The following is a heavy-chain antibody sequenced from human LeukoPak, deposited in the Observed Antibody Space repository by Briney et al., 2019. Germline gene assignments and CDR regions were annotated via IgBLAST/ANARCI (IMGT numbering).Heavy chain of an antibody. D-gene: IGHD1-1*01. CDR1: GGSISSNSYY. J-gene: IGHJ4*03. CDR3: AVHVSRNMGYFDY. CDR2: AYYTGST. Sequence: PSETLSLTCTVSGGSISSNSYYWGWIRQPPGKGLEWIGSAYYTGSTYYNPSLQSRVTIYIDTSRDQLSLDLRSVTAADTALYYCAVHVSRNMGYFDYCG. V-gene: IGHV4-39*01.